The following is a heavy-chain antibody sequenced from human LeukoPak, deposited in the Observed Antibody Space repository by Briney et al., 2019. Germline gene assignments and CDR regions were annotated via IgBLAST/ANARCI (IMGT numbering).Heavy chain of an antibody. CDR3: ARDPNGSGSYYIDDAFDI. V-gene: IGHV4-59*01. CDR2: IYYSGST. CDR1: GGSISSYY. Sequence: PSETLSLTCTVSGGSISSYYWSWIRQPPGKGLEWIGYIYYSGSTNYNPSLKSRVTISVDTSKNQFSLKLSSVTAADTAVYYCARDPNGSGSYYIDDAFDIWGRGTMVTVS. D-gene: IGHD3-10*01. J-gene: IGHJ3*02.